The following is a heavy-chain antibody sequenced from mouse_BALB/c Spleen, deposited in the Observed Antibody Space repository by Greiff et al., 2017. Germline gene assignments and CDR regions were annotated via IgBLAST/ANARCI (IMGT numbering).Heavy chain of an antibody. CDR1: GDSITSGY. CDR3: AGVITTGYWYFDV. Sequence: DVKLQESGPSLVKPSQTLSLTCSVTGDSITSGYWNWIRKFPGNKLEYMGYISYSGSTYYNPSLKSRISITRDTSKNQYYLQLNSVTTEDTATYYCAGVITTGYWYFDVWGAGTTVTVSS. D-gene: IGHD2-4*01. CDR2: ISYSGST. J-gene: IGHJ1*01. V-gene: IGHV3-8*02.